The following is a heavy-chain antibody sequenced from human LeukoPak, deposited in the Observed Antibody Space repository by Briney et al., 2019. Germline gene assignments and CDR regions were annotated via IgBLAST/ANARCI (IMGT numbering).Heavy chain of an antibody. Sequence: PSETLSLSCTVPRGSTSSGGYYWSWIRQHPGEGLEWIGFVYFGGRNYCNPSLKSRVTTSVDTSKNQSSLKLSSVTAADTAVYYWARVFGVCRTTRKYYFDYWGQGTLVTVSS. J-gene: IGHJ4*02. CDR3: ARVFGVCRTTRKYYFDY. CDR1: RGSTSSGGYY. V-gene: IGHV4-31*03. CDR2: VYFGGRN. D-gene: IGHD3-3*01.